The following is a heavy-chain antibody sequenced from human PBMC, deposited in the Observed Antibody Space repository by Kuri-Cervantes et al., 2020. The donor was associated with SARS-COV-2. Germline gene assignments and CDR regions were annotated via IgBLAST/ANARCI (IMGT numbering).Heavy chain of an antibody. CDR2: IYPGDSDT. J-gene: IGHJ6*03. CDR3: ARRAYGEQVDYYYMDV. D-gene: IGHD4-17*01. V-gene: IGHV5-51*01. CDR1: GYSFTNYW. Sequence: GGSLRLSCKGSGYSFTNYWIAWVRQMPGKGLEWMEIIYPGDSDTKYSPSFQGQVTISADKSISTAFLQWSSLKASDTAMYYCARRAYGEQVDYYYMDVWGKGTTVTVSS.